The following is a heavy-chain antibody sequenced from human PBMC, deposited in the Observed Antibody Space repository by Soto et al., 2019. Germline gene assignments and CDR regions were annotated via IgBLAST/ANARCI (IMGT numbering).Heavy chain of an antibody. Sequence: SETLSLTCTVSGGSISSYFYIWVRQPPGKGLEWIGSVYYTGTTDYNPSLKSRVTISVDTSKTQFSLKINSVTAADTAVYYCARVRTAYSSSSIDVWRQGTTVTVSS. CDR3: ARVRTAYSSSSIDV. V-gene: IGHV4-59*12. D-gene: IGHD6-6*01. J-gene: IGHJ6*02. CDR1: GGSISSYF. CDR2: VYYTGTT.